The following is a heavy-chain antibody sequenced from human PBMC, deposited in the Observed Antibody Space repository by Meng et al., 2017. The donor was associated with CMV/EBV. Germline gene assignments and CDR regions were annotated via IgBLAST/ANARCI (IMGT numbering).Heavy chain of an antibody. D-gene: IGHD6-6*01. CDR3: AKGLGGSSSTYYYYGMDV. CDR2: INWDGGST. CDR1: GLTFDDYT. J-gene: IGHJ6*02. V-gene: IGHV3-43*01. Sequence: GESLKISCAASGLTFDDYTMHWVRQAPGKGLEWVSLINWDGGSTYYADSVKGRFTISRDNSKNSLYLQMNGLRTEDTALYYCAKGLGGSSSTYYYYGMDVWGQGTTVTVSS.